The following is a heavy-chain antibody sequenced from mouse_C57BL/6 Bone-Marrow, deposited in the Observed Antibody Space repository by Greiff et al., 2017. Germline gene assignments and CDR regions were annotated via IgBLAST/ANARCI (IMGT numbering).Heavy chain of an antibody. V-gene: IGHV5-17*01. CDR2: ISSGSSTI. D-gene: IGHD2-3*01. Sequence: EVLFVESGGGLVKPGGSLKLSCAASGFTFSDYGMHWVRQAPEKGLEWVAYISSGSSTIYYADTVKGRFTISRDNAKNTLFLEMTSLRSEDTAMYYCARPSVGGYYPLAYWGQGTLVTVSA. CDR1: GFTFSDYG. J-gene: IGHJ3*01. CDR3: ARPSVGGYYPLAY.